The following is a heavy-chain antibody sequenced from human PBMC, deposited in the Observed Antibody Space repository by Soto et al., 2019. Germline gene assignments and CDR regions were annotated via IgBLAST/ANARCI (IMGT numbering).Heavy chain of an antibody. CDR1: GFTFSSYA. Sequence: EVQLLESGGGLVQPGGSLRLSCAASGFTFSSYAMSWVRQAPGKGLEWVSIIGVGGGDRYYPESVKGRFTISRDNSRDTLYLEMNSLRDDDTAVYYCPRVRFGELVWGQGTLVTVSS. V-gene: IGHV3-23*01. J-gene: IGHJ4*02. CDR2: IGVGGGDR. D-gene: IGHD3-10*01. CDR3: PRVRFGELV.